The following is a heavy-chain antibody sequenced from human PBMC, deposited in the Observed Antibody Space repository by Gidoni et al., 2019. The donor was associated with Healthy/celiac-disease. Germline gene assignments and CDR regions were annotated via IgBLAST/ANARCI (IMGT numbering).Heavy chain of an antibody. J-gene: IGHJ3*02. CDR3: ATVLPWTWWLRPWAFDI. V-gene: IGHV1-24*01. CDR1: GYTLTEFS. Sequence: QVQLVQSGAAVKKPGASVKVSCTVSGYTLTEFSMHWVRQAPGKGIEWMGGFDPEDGETIYAQKFQGRVTMTEDTSTDTAYMELSSLRSEDTAVYYCATVLPWTWWLRPWAFDIWGQGTMVTVSS. CDR2: FDPEDGET. D-gene: IGHD5-12*01.